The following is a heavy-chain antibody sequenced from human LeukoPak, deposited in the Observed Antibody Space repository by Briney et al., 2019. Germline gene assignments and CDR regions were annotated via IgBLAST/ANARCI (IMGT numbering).Heavy chain of an antibody. J-gene: IGHJ4*02. CDR1: GFTFSSYA. Sequence: PGGSLRLSCAASGFTFSSYAMSWVRQAPGKGLEWVSAISGSGGSTYYADSVKGRFTISRDNSKNTLYLQMYSLRAEDTAVYYCAKASIIVVVPAALDYWGQGTLVTVSS. D-gene: IGHD2-2*01. CDR3: AKASIIVVVPAALDY. CDR2: ISGSGGST. V-gene: IGHV3-23*01.